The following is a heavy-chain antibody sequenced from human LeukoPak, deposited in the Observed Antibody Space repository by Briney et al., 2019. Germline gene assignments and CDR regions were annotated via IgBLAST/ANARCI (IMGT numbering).Heavy chain of an antibody. CDR3: ARGGWPGHYFDY. J-gene: IGHJ4*02. CDR1: GYTFTSYA. D-gene: IGHD5-24*01. CDR2: INAGNGNT. Sequence: GASVKVSCKASGYTFTSYAMHWVRQAPGQRLEWMGWINAGNGNTKYSQKFQGRVTITRDTSASTVYMELSSLRSEDTAVYYCARGGWPGHYFDYWGQGTLVTVSS. V-gene: IGHV1-3*01.